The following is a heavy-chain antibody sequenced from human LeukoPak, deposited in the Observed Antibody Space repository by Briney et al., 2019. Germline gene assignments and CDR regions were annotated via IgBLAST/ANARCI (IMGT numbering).Heavy chain of an antibody. CDR2: VYHSGST. V-gene: IGHV4-38-2*02. D-gene: IGHD3-10*01. CDR1: GYSISSGYY. Sequence: SETLSLTCTVSGYSISSGYYWGWIRQPPGKGLEWIGSVYHSGSTYYNPSLKSRVTISVDTSKNQFSLKLSSVTAADTAVYYCARLSSSRVRGYFYWGQGTLVTVSS. J-gene: IGHJ4*02. CDR3: ARLSSSRVRGYFY.